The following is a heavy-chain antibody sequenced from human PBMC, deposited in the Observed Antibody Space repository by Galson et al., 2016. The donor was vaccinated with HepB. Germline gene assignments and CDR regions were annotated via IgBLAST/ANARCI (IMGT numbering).Heavy chain of an antibody. D-gene: IGHD3-9*01. CDR3: ARAGDILTGFYRYNWFDP. CDR2: IYTSGST. CDR1: GGSISSGNYY. V-gene: IGHV4-61*02. J-gene: IGHJ5*02. Sequence: LSLTCIVSGGSISSGNYYWTWIRQPAGKGLEWIGRIYTSGSTNYNPSLKSRVTISVDTSKNEFSLKLSSVTAADTAVYYCARAGDILTGFYRYNWFDPWGQGTLVTVSS.